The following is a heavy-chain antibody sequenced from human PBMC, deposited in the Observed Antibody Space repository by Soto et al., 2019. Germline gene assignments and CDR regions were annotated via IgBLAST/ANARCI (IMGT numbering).Heavy chain of an antibody. D-gene: IGHD3-10*01. V-gene: IGHV3-30*18. J-gene: IGHJ4*02. CDR2: ISYDGSNK. CDR1: GFTFSSYG. CDR3: AKLPSGSDGEDY. Sequence: GGSLRLSCAASGFTFSSYGMHWVRQAPGKGLEWVAVISYDGSNKYYADSVKGRFTISRDNSKNTLYLQMNSLRAEDTAVYYCAKLPSGSDGEDYWGQGTLVTVSS.